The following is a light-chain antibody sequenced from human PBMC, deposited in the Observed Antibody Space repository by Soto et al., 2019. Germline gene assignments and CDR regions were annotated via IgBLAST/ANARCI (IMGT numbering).Light chain of an antibody. CDR2: GAS. V-gene: IGKV3-15*01. CDR3: QLYANSPP. Sequence: EIVMTQSPATLSVSPGERATLSCRASQSVSSNLAWYQQKPGQAPRLLIYGASTRATGIPARFSGSGSGTEFTLTISSLQSEDFAVYYCQLYANSPPVGQGTRLEVK. CDR1: QSVSSN. J-gene: IGKJ5*01.